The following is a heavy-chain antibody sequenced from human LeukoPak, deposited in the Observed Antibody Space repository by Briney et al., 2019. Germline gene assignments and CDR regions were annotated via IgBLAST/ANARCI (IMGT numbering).Heavy chain of an antibody. CDR3: ARVQLERPPYYYYGMDV. CDR1: GFTFDDYA. CDR2: ISWNSGSI. Sequence: GGSLRLSCAASGFTFDDYAMHWVRQAPGKGLEWVSGISWNSGSIGYADSVKGRFTISRDNAKNSLYLQMNSLRAEDTAVYYCARVQLERPPYYYYGMDVWGQGTTVTVSS. V-gene: IGHV3-9*01. D-gene: IGHD1-1*01. J-gene: IGHJ6*02.